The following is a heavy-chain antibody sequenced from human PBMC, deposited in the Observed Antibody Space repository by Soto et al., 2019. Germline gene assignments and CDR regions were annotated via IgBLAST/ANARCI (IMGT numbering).Heavy chain of an antibody. Sequence: ASVKVSCKASGYTFTSYGISWVRQAPGQGLEWMGWINPNSGGTNYAQKFQGRVTMTRDTSISTAYMELSRLRSDDTAVYYCAREHGSSWYYYFDYWGQGTLVTVSS. J-gene: IGHJ4*02. V-gene: IGHV1-2*02. D-gene: IGHD6-13*01. CDR1: GYTFTSYG. CDR2: INPNSGGT. CDR3: AREHGSSWYYYFDY.